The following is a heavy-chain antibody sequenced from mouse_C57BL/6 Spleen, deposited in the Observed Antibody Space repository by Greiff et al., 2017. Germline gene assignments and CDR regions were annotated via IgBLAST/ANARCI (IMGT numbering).Heavy chain of an antibody. D-gene: IGHD2-5*01. J-gene: IGHJ3*01. Sequence: VQLKESGPELVKPGASVKISCKASGYSFTDYNMNWVKQSNGKSLEWIGVISPNYGTTSYNQKFKGKATLTVDHSSSTAYMQLNSLTSEDSAVDYCARSGSNYAWFAYWGQGTLVTVSA. CDR3: ARSGSNYAWFAY. V-gene: IGHV1-39*01. CDR2: ISPNYGTT. CDR1: GYSFTDYN.